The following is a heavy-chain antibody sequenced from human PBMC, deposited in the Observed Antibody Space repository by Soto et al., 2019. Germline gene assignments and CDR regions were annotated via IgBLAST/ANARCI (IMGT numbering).Heavy chain of an antibody. CDR3: ARSKKGARSDSSGIDY. D-gene: IGHD3-22*01. J-gene: IGHJ4*02. CDR1: GDSVSSNSAA. CDR2: TYYRSKWNN. V-gene: IGHV6-1*01. Sequence: SQTLSLTCAISGDSVSSNSAAWNWIRQSPSRGLEWLGRTYYRSKWNNDYAVSVKSRITINPDTSKNQFSLQLNSVTPEATAVYYCARSKKGARSDSSGIDYWGQGTLVTVSS.